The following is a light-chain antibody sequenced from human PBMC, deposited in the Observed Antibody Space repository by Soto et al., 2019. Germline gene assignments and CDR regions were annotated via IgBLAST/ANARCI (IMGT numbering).Light chain of an antibody. CDR2: AAS. J-gene: IGKJ1*01. V-gene: IGKV1-9*01. CDR1: QAISSY. Sequence: ITLTQSPASLSASVGDRVTITCRASQAISSYLAWYQQKPGKAPKVLIYAASNLQSGVPSRFSGSGSGTGFTLTISSLQPEDFATYYCQQVNSYPRTFGQGTKVEIK. CDR3: QQVNSYPRT.